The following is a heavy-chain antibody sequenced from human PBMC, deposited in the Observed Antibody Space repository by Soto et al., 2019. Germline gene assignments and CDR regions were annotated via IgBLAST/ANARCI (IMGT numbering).Heavy chain of an antibody. Sequence: GASVTVSFKASRYTFTYYGINWVRQAASRGGAWMGLISAHNGNRSYAQTLQDRITMTTDTSTSTAYMELRSLRSDDTAVYFCARGEGRIYCYGSCQQYYFDYWGQGTLVTVSS. CDR3: ARGEGRIYCYGSCQQYYFDY. J-gene: IGHJ4*02. D-gene: IGHD2-15*01. V-gene: IGHV1-18*04. CDR2: ISAHNGNR. CDR1: RYTFTYYG.